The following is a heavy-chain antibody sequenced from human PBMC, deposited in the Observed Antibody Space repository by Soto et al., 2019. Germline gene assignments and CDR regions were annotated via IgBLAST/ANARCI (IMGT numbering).Heavy chain of an antibody. D-gene: IGHD3-22*01. CDR1: GFTFSSYG. Sequence: QVPLVESGGGVVQPGRSLRLSCAASGFTFSSYGMHWVRQAPGKGLEWVAVISYDGSNKYYGDSVKGRFTISRDNSKNTLYLQMNSLRAEDTAVYYCAKDRYYDSSGGGMDVWGQGTTVTVSS. V-gene: IGHV3-30*18. CDR2: ISYDGSNK. J-gene: IGHJ6*02. CDR3: AKDRYYDSSGGGMDV.